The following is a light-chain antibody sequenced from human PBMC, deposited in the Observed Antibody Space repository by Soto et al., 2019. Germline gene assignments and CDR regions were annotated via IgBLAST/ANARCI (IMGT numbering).Light chain of an antibody. Sequence: EIVMTQSPATLSVSPGERATLSCRASQTVSSNLAWYQQKPGQAPRLLIHGASTRAAGIPARFSGSGSGTDFTLTISSLQSEAFAVYYCQQYNDWPTFTVGPGTRVDIK. CDR3: QQYNDWPTFT. J-gene: IGKJ3*01. CDR1: QTVSSN. CDR2: GAS. V-gene: IGKV3-15*01.